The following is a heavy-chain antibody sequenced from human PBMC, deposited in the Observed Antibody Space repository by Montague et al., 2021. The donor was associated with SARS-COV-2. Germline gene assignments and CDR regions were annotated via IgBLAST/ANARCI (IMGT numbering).Heavy chain of an antibody. V-gene: IGHV2-70*11. CDR1: GFSLSTSGMC. Sequence: PALVKPTQTLTLTCTFSGFSLSTSGMCVSWIRQPPGKALEWLARIDRDDDKYYSTSLKTRLTISKDTSKNQVVLTMTNMDPVDTATYYCARTSIPAAGTAFDIWGQGTMVTVSS. CDR3: ARTSIPAAGTAFDI. CDR2: IDRDDDK. D-gene: IGHD6-13*01. J-gene: IGHJ3*02.